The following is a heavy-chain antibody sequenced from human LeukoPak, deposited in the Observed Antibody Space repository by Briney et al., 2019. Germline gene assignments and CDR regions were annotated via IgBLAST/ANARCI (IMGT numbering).Heavy chain of an antibody. CDR1: GFTFSSYA. D-gene: IGHD3-22*01. CDR3: AREVHDSSGYYYRIFDY. CDR2: ISYDGSNK. Sequence: PGGSLRLSCAASGFTFSSYAMHWVRQAPGKGLEWVAVISYDGSNKYYADSVKGRFTISRDNSKNTLYLQMNSLRAEDTAVYYCAREVHDSSGYYYRIFDYWGQGTLVTVSS. V-gene: IGHV3-30-3*01. J-gene: IGHJ4*02.